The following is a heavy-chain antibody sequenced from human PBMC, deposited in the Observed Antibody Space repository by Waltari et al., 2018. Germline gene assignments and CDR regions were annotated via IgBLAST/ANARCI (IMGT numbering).Heavy chain of an antibody. CDR1: GGSFSGYY. V-gene: IGHV4-34*01. J-gene: IGHJ6*02. CDR2: INHSGST. CDR3: ARGEVGITMVRGVTYGMDV. Sequence: QVQLQQWGAGLLKPSETLSLTCAVYGGSFSGYYWSWIRQPPGKGLEWIGEINHSGSTNYNPSLKTRVTISVDTSKNQFSLKLSSVTAADTAGYYCARGEVGITMVRGVTYGMDVWGQGTTVTVSS. D-gene: IGHD3-10*01.